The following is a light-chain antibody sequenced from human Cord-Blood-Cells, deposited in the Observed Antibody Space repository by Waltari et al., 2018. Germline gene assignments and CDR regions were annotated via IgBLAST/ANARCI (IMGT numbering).Light chain of an antibody. J-gene: IGKJ4*01. CDR2: AAS. V-gene: IGKV1-39*01. Sequence: DIQMTQSPSSLSASVGDRVTITCRASQSISSYLTWYQQKQGKTPNLLIYAASSLQSGVPSRFSGSGSGTDFTLTISSLQPEDFATYYCQQSYSTPLTFGGGTKVEIK. CDR3: QQSYSTPLT. CDR1: QSISSY.